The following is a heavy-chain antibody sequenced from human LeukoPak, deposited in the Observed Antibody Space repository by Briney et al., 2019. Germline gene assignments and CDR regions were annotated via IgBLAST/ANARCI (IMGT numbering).Heavy chain of an antibody. CDR1: GGTFSSYA. Sequence: GASVKVSCKASGGTFSSYAISWVRQAPGQGLEWMGRIIPILGIANYAQKFQGRVTITADKSASTAYMELSSLRSEDTAVYYCARDLSRNDPFDYWGQGTLVTVSS. V-gene: IGHV1-69*04. D-gene: IGHD1-1*01. CDR3: ARDLSRNDPFDY. J-gene: IGHJ4*02. CDR2: IIPILGIA.